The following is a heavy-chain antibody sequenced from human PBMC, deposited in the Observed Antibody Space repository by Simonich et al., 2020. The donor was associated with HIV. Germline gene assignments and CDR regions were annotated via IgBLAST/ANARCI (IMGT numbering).Heavy chain of an antibody. CDR1: GFTFSSYA. V-gene: IGHV3-23*01. J-gene: IGHJ4*02. D-gene: IGHD2-2*01. CDR3: AKSRYGPGYYFDY. Sequence: EVQLLESGGGLVQPGGSLRLSCAASGFTFSSYAMSWVRQAPGKGLEWVSAISGSGGSTYYADSVKGRFTISRDNSKNTKYLQMNSLRVEDTAVYYCAKSRYGPGYYFDYWGQGTLVTVSS. CDR2: ISGSGGST.